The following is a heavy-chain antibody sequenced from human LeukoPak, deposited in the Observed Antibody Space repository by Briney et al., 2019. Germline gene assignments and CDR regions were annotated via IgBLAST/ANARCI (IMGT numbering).Heavy chain of an antibody. CDR2: ISGSGGST. CDR3: AKAVSGAWLRFRFDY. CDR1: GFTFSSYA. D-gene: IGHD5-12*01. Sequence: RGSLRLSCAASGFTFSSYAMSWVRQAPGKGLEWVSAISGSGGSTYYADSVKGRFTISRDNSKNTLYLQMNSLRAEDTAVYYCAKAVSGAWLRFRFDYWGQGTLVTVSS. J-gene: IGHJ4*02. V-gene: IGHV3-23*01.